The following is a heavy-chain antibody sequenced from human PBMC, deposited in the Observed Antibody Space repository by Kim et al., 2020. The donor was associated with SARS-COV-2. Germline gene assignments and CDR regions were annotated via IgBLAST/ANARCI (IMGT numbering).Heavy chain of an antibody. CDR2: ISYDGSNK. CDR3: ARVTSGSYSDAFDI. V-gene: IGHV3-33*05. CDR1: GFTFSSYG. J-gene: IGHJ3*02. Sequence: GGSLRLSCAASGFTFSSYGMHWVRQAPGKGLEWVAVISYDGSNKYYADSVKGRFTISRDNSKNTLYLQMNSLRAEDTAVYYCARVTSGSYSDAFDIWGQGTMVTVSS. D-gene: IGHD1-26*01.